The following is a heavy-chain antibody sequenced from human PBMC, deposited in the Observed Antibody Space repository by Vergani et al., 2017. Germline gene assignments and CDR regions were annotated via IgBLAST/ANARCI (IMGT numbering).Heavy chain of an antibody. CDR2: IRYDGSNK. V-gene: IGHV3-33*08. D-gene: IGHD3-3*01. CDR3: ARENYDFWSGYYTHPDY. Sequence: QVQLVESGGGVVQPGRSLRLSCAASGFTFSSYAMHWVRQAPGKGLEWVAFIRYDGSNKYYADSVKGRFTISRDNAKNSLYLQMNSLRAEDTAVYYCARENYDFWSGYYTHPDYWGQGTLVTVSS. J-gene: IGHJ4*02. CDR1: GFTFSSYA.